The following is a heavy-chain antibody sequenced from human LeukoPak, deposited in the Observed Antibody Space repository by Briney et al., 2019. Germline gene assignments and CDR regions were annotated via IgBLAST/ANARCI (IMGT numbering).Heavy chain of an antibody. CDR2: MWNDGRNK. D-gene: IGHD3-16*01. Sequence: PGRCLRLSCAASGFTLSSFGMVWVRPAPGKGLEWVTLMWNDGRNKYSADSVKGRFTISRDNSKNTVYLQMNSLRGEDTAVYYCARVGDMEAFDIWGQGTRVTVSS. V-gene: IGHV3-33*01. CDR1: GFTLSSFG. J-gene: IGHJ3*02. CDR3: ARVGDMEAFDI.